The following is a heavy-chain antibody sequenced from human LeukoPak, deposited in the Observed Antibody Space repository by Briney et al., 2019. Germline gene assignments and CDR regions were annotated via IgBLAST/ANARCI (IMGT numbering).Heavy chain of an antibody. D-gene: IGHD7-27*01. V-gene: IGHV3-66*01. CDR1: GFAFSDYY. CDR3: ARASTLRTGDAH. Sequence: GGSLRLSCAASGFAFSDYYMHWVRQAPGKGLEWISVIYTGGSTSYADSVKGRFTISRDSSTNTLFLQMNSLRAEDTAVYYCARASTLRTGDAHWGQGTLVTVSS. J-gene: IGHJ4*02. CDR2: IYTGGST.